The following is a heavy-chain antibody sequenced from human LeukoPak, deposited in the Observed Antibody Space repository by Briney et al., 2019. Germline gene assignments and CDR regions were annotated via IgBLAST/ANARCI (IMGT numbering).Heavy chain of an antibody. CDR1: GYTFTSYY. J-gene: IGHJ4*02. D-gene: IGHD5-18*01. CDR2: INPSGGST. CDR3: AREKRAAMVTGPFDY. V-gene: IGHV1-46*01. Sequence: ASVKVSCKASGYTFTSYYMHWVRQAPGQGLEWMGIINPSGGSTSYAKKFQGRVTMTRDTSTSTVYMELSSLRSEDTAVYYCAREKRAAMVTGPFDYWGQGTLVTVSS.